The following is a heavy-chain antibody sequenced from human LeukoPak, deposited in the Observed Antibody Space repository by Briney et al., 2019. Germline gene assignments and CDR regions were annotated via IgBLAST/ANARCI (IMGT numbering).Heavy chain of an antibody. CDR3: ARGLGGSSGCFGY. V-gene: IGHV4-59*01. J-gene: IGHJ4*02. CDR1: GGSISSYY. D-gene: IGHD6-19*01. Sequence: SETLSLTCTVSGGSISSYYWSWIRQPPGKGLEWIGYIYYSGSTNYNPSLKSRVTISVDTSKNQLSLRLSSVTAADTAVYYCARGLGGSSGCFGYWGRGTLVTVSS. CDR2: IYYSGST.